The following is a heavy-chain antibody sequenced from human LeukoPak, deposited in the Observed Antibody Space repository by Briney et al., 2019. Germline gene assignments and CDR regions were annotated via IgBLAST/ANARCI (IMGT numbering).Heavy chain of an antibody. Sequence: GRSLRLSCAASGFTFSNFGMHWVRQAPGKGLEWVAVISYDGSLKHYLDSVKGRFTISRDNSKNTLYLQMNSLRAEDTAVYYCARDKTMIVVVTYYYGMDVWGQGTTVTVSS. V-gene: IGHV3-30*03. D-gene: IGHD3-22*01. CDR3: ARDKTMIVVVTYYYGMDV. CDR1: GFTFSNFG. J-gene: IGHJ6*02. CDR2: ISYDGSLK.